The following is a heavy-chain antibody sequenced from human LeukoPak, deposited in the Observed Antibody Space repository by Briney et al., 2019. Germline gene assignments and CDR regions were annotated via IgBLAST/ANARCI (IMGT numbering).Heavy chain of an antibody. J-gene: IGHJ4*02. D-gene: IGHD2-2*01. Sequence: GGSLRLSCATSGFSFSNFWMSWVRQAPGKGLEWVANIQRDRSEKYYVDSVKGRFTISRDNAENSVYLQMNSLRTEDTAVYYCARDAPYYCSGTTCHPLWGQGTLVTVSS. CDR1: GFSFSNFW. CDR2: IQRDRSEK. V-gene: IGHV3-7*01. CDR3: ARDAPYYCSGTTCHPL.